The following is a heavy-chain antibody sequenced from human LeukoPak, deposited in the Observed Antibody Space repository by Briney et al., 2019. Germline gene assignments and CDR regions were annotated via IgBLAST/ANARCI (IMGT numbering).Heavy chain of an antibody. J-gene: IGHJ4*02. V-gene: IGHV3-33*06. Sequence: AGRSLRLSCAASGFTFSSYGMHWVRQAPGNGLEWVAVIWYDGSNKDYADSGKGRFTISRDNSKNTLYLQMNSLRAEDTAVYYCAKGGWFGELFPLDYWGQGTLVTVSS. CDR1: GFTFSSYG. CDR3: AKGGWFGELFPLDY. D-gene: IGHD3-10*01. CDR2: IWYDGSNK.